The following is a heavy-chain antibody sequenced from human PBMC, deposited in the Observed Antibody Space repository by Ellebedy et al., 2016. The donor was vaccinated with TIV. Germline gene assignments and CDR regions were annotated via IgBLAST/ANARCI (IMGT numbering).Heavy chain of an antibody. D-gene: IGHD2-21*01. CDR3: ARVIGLLDCDGATCSPPPPLDY. CDR2: IIAIFRTT. J-gene: IGHJ4*02. CDR1: GATFSAYG. V-gene: IGHV1-69*13. Sequence: ASVKVSCKASGATFSAYGISWVRQAPGQGLEWMGGIIAIFRTTNYAQKFQGRVTITADESTKMVYMELSSLRSEDTAVYYCARVIGLLDCDGATCSPPPPLDYWGQGTLVTVSA.